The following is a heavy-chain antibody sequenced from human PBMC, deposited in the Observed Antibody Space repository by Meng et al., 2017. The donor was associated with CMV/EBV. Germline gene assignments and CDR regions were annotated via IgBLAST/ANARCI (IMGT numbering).Heavy chain of an antibody. V-gene: IGHV5-51*01. D-gene: IGHD2-21*02. CDR3: ARGGDRLRPNWFDP. CDR2: IYPGDSDN. Sequence: GESLKISCKGSGYSFTSYWIGWVRQTPGKGLEWMGTIYPGDSDNKYSPSFQGQVTISADKSISTAYLQWSSLKASDTAMYYCARGGDRLRPNWFDPWGQGTLVTVSS. J-gene: IGHJ5*02. CDR1: GYSFTSYW.